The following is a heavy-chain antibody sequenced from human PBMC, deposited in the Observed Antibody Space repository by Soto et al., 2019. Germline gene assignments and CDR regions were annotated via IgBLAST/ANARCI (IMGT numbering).Heavy chain of an antibody. CDR1: GDSVSKYY. CDR3: ARSPAYGDYANLDT. D-gene: IGHD4-17*01. J-gene: IGHJ5*02. V-gene: IGHV4-4*07. Sequence: LSLTCTVSGDSVSKYYWNWIRQPAGKGLEWIGRIYTTRSPNYNPSLKSRVTMSVDTSKNQFSLKLNLSSVTAADTAVYYCARSPAYGDYANLDTWGQGTLVTVSS. CDR2: IYTTRSP.